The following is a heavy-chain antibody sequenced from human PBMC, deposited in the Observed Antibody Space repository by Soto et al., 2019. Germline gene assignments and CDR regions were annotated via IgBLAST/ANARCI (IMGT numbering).Heavy chain of an antibody. CDR1: GYTFTSYG. Sequence: ASVKVSCKASGYTFTSYGISWVRQAPGQGLEWMGWISAYNGNTNYAQKLQDRVTMTTDTSTSTAYMELRSLRSDDTAVYYCARDLAHYNHLGSGSLPNDYWGQGTLVTVSS. CDR3: ARDLAHYNHLGSGSLPNDY. D-gene: IGHD3-10*01. CDR2: ISAYNGNT. V-gene: IGHV1-18*01. J-gene: IGHJ4*02.